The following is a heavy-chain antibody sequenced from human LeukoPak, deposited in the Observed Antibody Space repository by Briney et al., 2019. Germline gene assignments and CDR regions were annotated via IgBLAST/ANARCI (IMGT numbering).Heavy chain of an antibody. CDR3: ARERAYSSSWPKYQDY. Sequence: PGGSLRLSCAASGFTFSSYAMSWVRQAPGKGLEWVSAISGSGGSTYYADSVKGRFTISRDNSKNTLYLQMNSLRAEDTAVYYCARERAYSSSWPKYQDYWGQGTLVTVSS. CDR2: ISGSGGST. CDR1: GFTFSSYA. J-gene: IGHJ4*02. V-gene: IGHV3-23*01. D-gene: IGHD6-13*01.